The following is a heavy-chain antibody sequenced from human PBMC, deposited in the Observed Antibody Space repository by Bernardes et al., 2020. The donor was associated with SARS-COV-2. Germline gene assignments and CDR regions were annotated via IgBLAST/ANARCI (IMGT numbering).Heavy chain of an antibody. CDR3: ASTPISMVRGVILD. V-gene: IGHV1-3*01. CDR1: GYTFTSYY. Sequence: ASVKVSCKASGYTFTSYYMHWVRQAPGQRLEWMGWINVGNGNARYSQEFQGRVTITTDTSANTAYMELSSLRSEDTAVYYCASTPISMVRGVILDWGQGTLVTVSS. D-gene: IGHD3-10*01. J-gene: IGHJ4*02. CDR2: INVGNGNA.